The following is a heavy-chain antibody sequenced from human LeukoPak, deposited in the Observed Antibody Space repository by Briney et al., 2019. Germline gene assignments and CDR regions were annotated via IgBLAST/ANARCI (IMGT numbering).Heavy chain of an antibody. CDR2: IKSKTDGGTT. V-gene: IGHV3-15*01. CDR3: TTDWNLYYYGSGSYYNYFDY. J-gene: IGHJ4*02. D-gene: IGHD3-10*01. Sequence: GGSLRLSCAASGFTFSNAWMSWVRQAPGKGLEWVGRIKSKTDGGTTDYAAPVKGRFTISRDDSKNTLYLQMNSLKTEDTAVYYCTTDWNLYYYGSGSYYNYFDYWGQGTLVTVSS. CDR1: GFTFSNAW.